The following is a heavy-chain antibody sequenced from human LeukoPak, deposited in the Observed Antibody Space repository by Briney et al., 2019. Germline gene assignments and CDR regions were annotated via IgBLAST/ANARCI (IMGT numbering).Heavy chain of an antibody. J-gene: IGHJ4*02. V-gene: IGHV4-59*08. Sequence: SETLSLTCTVSGGSISSYYWSWIRQPPGKGLEWIGYIYYSGSTNYNPSLKSRVTISVDTSKNQFSLKLSSVTAADTAVYYCARSHLPYSGSYYFDYWGQGTLVTVSS. CDR3: ARSHLPYSGSYYFDY. D-gene: IGHD1-26*01. CDR2: IYYSGST. CDR1: GGSISSYY.